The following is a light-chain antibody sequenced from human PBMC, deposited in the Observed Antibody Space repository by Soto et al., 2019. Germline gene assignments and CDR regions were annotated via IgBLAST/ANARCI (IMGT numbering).Light chain of an antibody. Sequence: DIQMSQSPSSLSASTGDRVTITCRASQNIYNYLNWYQQKPGKAPRLLIFTTSSLRSGVPSRFSGSGSGTDFTLTISTLQPEDFATYYCQQSFSPLPITFGQGTRLEMK. CDR3: QQSFSPLPIT. J-gene: IGKJ5*01. V-gene: IGKV1-39*01. CDR1: QNIYNY. CDR2: TTS.